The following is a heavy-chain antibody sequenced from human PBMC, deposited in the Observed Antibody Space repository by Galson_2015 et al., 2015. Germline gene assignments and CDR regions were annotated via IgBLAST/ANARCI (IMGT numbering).Heavy chain of an antibody. CDR3: ARVYGSGSYYNVIDY. Sequence: LRLSCAASGFTFSSYGMHWVRPAPGKGLEWVAVIWYDGSNKYYADSVKGRFTISRDNSKNTLYLQMNSLRAEDTAVYYCARVYGSGSYYNVIDYWGQGTLVTVSS. V-gene: IGHV3-33*01. CDR2: IWYDGSNK. D-gene: IGHD3-10*01. CDR1: GFTFSSYG. J-gene: IGHJ4*02.